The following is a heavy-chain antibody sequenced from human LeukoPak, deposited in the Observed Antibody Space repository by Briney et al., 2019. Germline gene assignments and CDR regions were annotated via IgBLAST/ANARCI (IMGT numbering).Heavy chain of an antibody. CDR3: ARDVGGSLAY. V-gene: IGHV3-7*01. D-gene: IGHD1-26*01. J-gene: IGHJ4*02. CDR1: GCTFSTYW. Sequence: GWSLTLSCAASGCTFSTYWMAWVRQAPGKGLEWVANIKGDESARHQADSVKGRFTISRDNAQNSVYLQMSSLRGEDTAVYYCARDVGGSLAYWGQGTLVTVSS. CDR2: IKGDESAR.